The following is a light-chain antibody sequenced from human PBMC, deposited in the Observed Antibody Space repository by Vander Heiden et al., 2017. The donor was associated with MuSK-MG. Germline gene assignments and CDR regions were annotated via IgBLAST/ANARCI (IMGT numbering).Light chain of an antibody. V-gene: IGLV3-21*04. Sequence: SYVLTQPPPVSVAPGKTARLTCGGNNIGSKSVHWYQQKPGQAPVLVIYYDSDRPSWIPERFSGSNSGNTATLTISRVEAGDEADYYCQVWDSSSDHPGVFGTGTKVTVL. CDR2: YDS. J-gene: IGLJ1*01. CDR3: QVWDSSSDHPGV. CDR1: NIGSKS.